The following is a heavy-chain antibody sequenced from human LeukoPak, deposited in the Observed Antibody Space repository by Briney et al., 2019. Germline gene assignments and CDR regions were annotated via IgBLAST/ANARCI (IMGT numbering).Heavy chain of an antibody. D-gene: IGHD3-22*01. V-gene: IGHV1-18*01. J-gene: IGHJ5*02. CDR3: ARDRESYYDSSGYYWFDP. Sequence: ASVKVSCKASGYTFTSYGISWVRQAPGQGREWMGWISAYNGNTNYAPKLQGRVTMTTDTSTSTAYMELSSLRSDDTAVYYCARDRESYYDSSGYYWFDPWGQGTLVTVSS. CDR1: GYTFTSYG. CDR2: ISAYNGNT.